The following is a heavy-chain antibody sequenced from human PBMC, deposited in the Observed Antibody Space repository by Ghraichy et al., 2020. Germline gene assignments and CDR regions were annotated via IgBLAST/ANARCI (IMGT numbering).Heavy chain of an antibody. V-gene: IGHV3-7*01. J-gene: IGHJ4*02. CDR3: ARIAVAGFDY. CDR1: GFTFSSYW. Sequence: LSLTCAASGFTFSSYWMSWVRQAPGKGPEWVANIKQDGSEKYYVDSVKGRFTISRDNAKNSLYLQLNSLRAEDTAVYYCARIAVAGFDYWGQGTLVTVSS. CDR2: IKQDGSEK. D-gene: IGHD6-19*01.